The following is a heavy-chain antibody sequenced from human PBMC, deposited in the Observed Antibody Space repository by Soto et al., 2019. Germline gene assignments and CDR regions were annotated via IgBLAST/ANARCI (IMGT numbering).Heavy chain of an antibody. CDR3: AGGYDHTRPRWFDP. CDR2: IIPIFGTA. CDR1: GGTFSSYA. V-gene: IGHV1-69*13. D-gene: IGHD5-12*01. J-gene: IGHJ5*02. Sequence: ASVKVSCKASGGTFSSYAISWVRQAPGQGLEWMGGIIPIFGTANYAQKFQGRVTITADESTSTAYMELSSLRSEDTAVYYCAGGYDHTRPRWFDPWGQGTLVTVSS.